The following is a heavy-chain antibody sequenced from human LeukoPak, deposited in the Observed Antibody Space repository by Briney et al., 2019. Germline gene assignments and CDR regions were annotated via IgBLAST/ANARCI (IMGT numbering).Heavy chain of an antibody. CDR2: IYPGDSDT. V-gene: IGHV5-51*01. D-gene: IGHD3-16*01. CDR3: ALQWGIQFPLGGPYGMDV. J-gene: IGHJ6*02. CDR1: GYSFTSYW. Sequence: GESLKISCKGSGYSFTSYWIGWVRQMPGKGLEWMGIIYPGDSDTRYSPSFQGQVTISADKSISTAYLQWSSLKASDTAMYYCALQWGIQFPLGGPYGMDVWGQGTTVTVSS.